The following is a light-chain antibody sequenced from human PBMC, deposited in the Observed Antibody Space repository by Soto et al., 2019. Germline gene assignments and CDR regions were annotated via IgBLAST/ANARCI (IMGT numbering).Light chain of an antibody. CDR2: WAS. CDR1: QSVLYSSNNKNY. J-gene: IGKJ4*01. Sequence: DIVMTQSPDSLAVSLGERATINCKSSQSVLYSSNNKNYLAWYQQKPGQPPKLLIYWASTRESGVPDRFSGSGSGTDFTLTISSLQAEDVAVYYCQEDYSTLLLTFGGGTKVEIK. CDR3: QEDYSTLLLT. V-gene: IGKV4-1*01.